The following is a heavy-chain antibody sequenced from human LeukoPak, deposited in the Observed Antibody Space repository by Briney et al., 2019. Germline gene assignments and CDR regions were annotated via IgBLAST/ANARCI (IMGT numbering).Heavy chain of an antibody. CDR3: ARQFYDSSGYYPYFDS. J-gene: IGHJ4*02. CDR2: IYPGDSDS. V-gene: IGHV5-51*01. CDR1: GCTFTDYW. D-gene: IGHD3-22*01. Sequence: GESLKISCEGSGCTFTDYWIGWVRQMPGKGLEWMGIIYPGDSDSRYSPSFQGQVTISADKSINTAYLQLSSLKASDTAMYYCARQFYDSSGYYPYFDSWGQGTLVTVSS.